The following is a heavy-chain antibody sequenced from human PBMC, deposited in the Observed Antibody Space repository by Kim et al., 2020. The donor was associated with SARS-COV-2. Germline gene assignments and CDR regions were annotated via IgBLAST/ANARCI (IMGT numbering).Heavy chain of an antibody. D-gene: IGHD3-22*01. CDR2: IKQDGSEK. V-gene: IGHV3-7*03. Sequence: GGSLRLSCAASGFTFSTYWMSWVRQAPGKGLEWVANIKQDGSEKYYVESVKGRFTISRDNAKNSLYLQMNSLRPEDTAVYYCAREGSGYYLVYWGQGTLVTVSS. J-gene: IGHJ4*02. CDR1: GFTFSTYW. CDR3: AREGSGYYLVY.